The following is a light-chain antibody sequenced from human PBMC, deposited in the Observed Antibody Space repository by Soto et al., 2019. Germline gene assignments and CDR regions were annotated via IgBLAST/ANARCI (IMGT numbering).Light chain of an antibody. J-gene: IGKJ4*01. CDR3: KQRSHS. CDR2: AAS. CDR1: QSVSSY. V-gene: IGKV3-11*01. Sequence: EIVLTQSPATLSLSPGERATLSCRASQSVSSYLAWYQQKPGQAPRLLIYAASSRATGIPARFSGSGSGTDFTLTISSLESEAFAVYYCKQRSHSFGGGTKVEIK.